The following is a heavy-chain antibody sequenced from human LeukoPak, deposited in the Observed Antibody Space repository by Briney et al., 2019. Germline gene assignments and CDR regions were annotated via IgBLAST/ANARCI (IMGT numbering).Heavy chain of an antibody. Sequence: SETLSLTCAVDGGSFSGYYWSWIRQPPGNRLELIGEINHSGNTNYNPSLKSRVTISVDTSNNQFSLKLSSVTAADTAVYYCARKPLRRYYGSAWFDPWGQGTLVTVSS. J-gene: IGHJ5*02. CDR3: ARKPLRRYYGSAWFDP. V-gene: IGHV4-34*01. CDR1: GGSFSGYY. D-gene: IGHD3-10*01. CDR2: INHSGNT.